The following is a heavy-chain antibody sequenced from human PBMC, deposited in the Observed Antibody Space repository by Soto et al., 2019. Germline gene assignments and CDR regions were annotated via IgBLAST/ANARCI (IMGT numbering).Heavy chain of an antibody. CDR2: IHYTGNT. CDR1: GDSIGTGGYY. CDR3: ATDHDDISGRTPLLFDS. J-gene: IGHJ4*02. V-gene: IGHV4-31*01. Sequence: QVQLQESGPGLVKPSQTLSLTCTVSGDSIGTGGYYWDWIRQHPGKGPEWLGYIHYTGNTYYNPSLKSPLTISLAPSKNRSSLHLGSVTAADTAVYYCATDHDDISGRTPLLFDSWGQGTLVTVSS. D-gene: IGHD3-22*01.